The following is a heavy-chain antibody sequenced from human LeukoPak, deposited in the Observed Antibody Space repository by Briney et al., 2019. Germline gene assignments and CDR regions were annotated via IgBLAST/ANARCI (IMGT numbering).Heavy chain of an antibody. D-gene: IGHD1-1*01. CDR2: IFRSGST. J-gene: IGHJ4*02. Sequence: PSETLSLTCAVSGYSITSGYYWAWIRQPPGKGLEWIGSIFRSGSTYYNPSLKSRVTISVDTSKNQFSLKLSSVTAADTAVYYCARSDGYFLTLYYFDYWGQGTLVTVSS. V-gene: IGHV4-38-2*01. CDR1: GYSITSGYY. CDR3: ARSDGYFLTLYYFDY.